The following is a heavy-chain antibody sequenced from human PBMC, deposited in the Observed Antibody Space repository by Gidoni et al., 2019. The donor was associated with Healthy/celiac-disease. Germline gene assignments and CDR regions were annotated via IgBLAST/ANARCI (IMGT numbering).Heavy chain of an antibody. CDR3: ARRRGNCTNGVCYNYGMDV. V-gene: IGHV4-39*01. CDR2: ST. D-gene: IGHD2-8*01. Sequence: STYYNPSLKSRFTISVDTSKNQFSLKLSSVTAADTAVYYCARRRGNCTNGVCYNYGMDVWGQGTTVTVSS. J-gene: IGHJ6*02.